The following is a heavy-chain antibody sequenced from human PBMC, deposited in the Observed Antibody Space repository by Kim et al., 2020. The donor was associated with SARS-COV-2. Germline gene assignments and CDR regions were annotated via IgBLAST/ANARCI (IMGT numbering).Heavy chain of an antibody. Sequence: PSVQGQVTISADKSISTAYLQWSSLKASDTAMYYCARRWGGYSYGGGMDVWGQGTTVTVSS. CDR3: ARRWGGYSYGGGMDV. D-gene: IGHD5-18*01. J-gene: IGHJ6*02. V-gene: IGHV5-51*01.